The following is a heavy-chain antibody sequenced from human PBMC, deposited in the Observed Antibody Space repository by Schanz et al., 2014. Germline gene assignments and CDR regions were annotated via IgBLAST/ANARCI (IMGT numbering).Heavy chain of an antibody. CDR1: GGTFSSST. Sequence: QVQLVQSGAEVKKPGSSVKVSCKASGGTFSSSTLTWVRQAPGQGLEWMGRIIPILGITNVAQTFQDRVTITADKSTSTAYMELSSMRSEDTALYYCARGVGDERWLDLNEAFDIWGQGTIVTVSS. D-gene: IGHD6-19*01. CDR2: IIPILGIT. CDR3: ARGVGDERWLDLNEAFDI. J-gene: IGHJ3*02. V-gene: IGHV1-69*02.